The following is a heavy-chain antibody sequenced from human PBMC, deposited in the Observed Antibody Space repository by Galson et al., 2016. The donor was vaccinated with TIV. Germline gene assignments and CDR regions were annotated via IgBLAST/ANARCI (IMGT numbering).Heavy chain of an antibody. CDR3: ARDAPYASAWSIDY. J-gene: IGHJ4*02. Sequence: SVKVSCKASGYTFTNYGISWVRQAPGQGLEWMGWISGYDSNREYAQKVQGRVTMSIDTSTSTAYMEVRSLKSDDTAVYYCARDAPYASAWSIDYWGQGTLVTLSP. CDR2: ISGYDSNR. D-gene: IGHD2-2*01. CDR1: GYTFTNYG. V-gene: IGHV1-18*04.